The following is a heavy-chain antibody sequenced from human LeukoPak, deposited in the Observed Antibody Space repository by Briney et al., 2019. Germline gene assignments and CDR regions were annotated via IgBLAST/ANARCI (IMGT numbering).Heavy chain of an antibody. CDR1: GFTFSNYG. CDR2: ITGNGATT. Sequence: GGSLRLSCTVSGFTFSNYGMNWVRQAPGKGLEWVSGITGNGATTYYADSVKGRFTISRDNSRNTVYLQMNSLRAEDTAVYYCANDLGWIQLNLGRGQGTLVTVSS. D-gene: IGHD5-18*01. CDR3: ANDLGWIQLNLG. V-gene: IGHV3-23*01. J-gene: IGHJ4*02.